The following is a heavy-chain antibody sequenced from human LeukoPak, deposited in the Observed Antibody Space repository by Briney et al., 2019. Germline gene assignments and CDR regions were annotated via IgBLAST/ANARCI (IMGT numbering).Heavy chain of an antibody. V-gene: IGHV1-69*04. CDR2: IIPILGIA. D-gene: IGHD1-26*01. Sequence: SVKVSCKASGGTFSSYAISWVRQAPGQGLEWMGRIIPILGIANYAQKFQGRVTITADKSTSTAYMELSSLRSEDTAVYYCAYIVGATLIDYWGQGTLVTVSS. CDR1: GGTFSSYA. CDR3: AYIVGATLIDY. J-gene: IGHJ4*02.